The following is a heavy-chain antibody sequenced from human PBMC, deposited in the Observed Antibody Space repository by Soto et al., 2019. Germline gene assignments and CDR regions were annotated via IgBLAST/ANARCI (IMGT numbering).Heavy chain of an antibody. V-gene: IGHV4-30-4*01. CDR3: VTDRGSSWMQQWFDP. Sequence: PSETXSLTCTLSGDSVSSAYYYWSWIRQPPGEGLEWIGHIYYSGSTYYTPSLRGRVNISVDTSKNQFSLNLNSVTAADTAVYYCVTDRGSSWMQQWFDPWGQGTQVTVSS. CDR2: IYYSGST. J-gene: IGHJ5*02. D-gene: IGHD2-2*01. CDR1: GDSVSSAYYY.